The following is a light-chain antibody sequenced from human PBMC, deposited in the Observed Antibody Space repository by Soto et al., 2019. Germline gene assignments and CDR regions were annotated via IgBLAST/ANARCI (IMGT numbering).Light chain of an antibody. V-gene: IGLV1-44*01. Sequence: QSVLTQPPSASGTPGQRVTISCSGSSSNIGNNTVSWYQQLPQRAPKLLIFSNNQRPSGVPDRFSGSKSGTSASLAISGLQSEDEADYYCATWADGLNSYVFGTGTKVTVL. CDR1: SSNIGNNT. CDR3: ATWADGLNSYV. CDR2: SNN. J-gene: IGLJ1*01.